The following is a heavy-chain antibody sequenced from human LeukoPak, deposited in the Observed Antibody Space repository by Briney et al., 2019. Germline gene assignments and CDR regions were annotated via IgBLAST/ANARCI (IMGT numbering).Heavy chain of an antibody. CDR1: GFTFDDYG. D-gene: IGHD3-10*01. CDR2: ISWNSGNI. J-gene: IGHJ4*02. V-gene: IGHV3-9*01. CDR3: AKDKISGVRGALDY. Sequence: GGSLRPSCAAFGFTFDDYGMHWVRQAPGKGLEWVSGISWNSGNIGYADSVKGRFTISRDNAKNSLYLQMNSLGAEDTAFYYCAKDKISGVRGALDYWGQGTLVTVSS.